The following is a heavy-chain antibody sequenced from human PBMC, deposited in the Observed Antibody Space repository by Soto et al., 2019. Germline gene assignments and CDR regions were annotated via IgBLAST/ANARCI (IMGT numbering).Heavy chain of an antibody. Sequence: QVQLVQSGAEVKKPGSSVKVSCKASGGTFSSYTISWVRQAPGQGLEWMGRIIPILGIANYAQKFQVRVTITADKSTSTANMELRSLRTEDPDVYSCANMGGSYHFDYWGQGTMVTVSS. CDR3: ANMGGSYHFDY. CDR1: GGTFSSYT. CDR2: IIPILGIA. V-gene: IGHV1-69*02. J-gene: IGHJ4*02. D-gene: IGHD1-26*01.